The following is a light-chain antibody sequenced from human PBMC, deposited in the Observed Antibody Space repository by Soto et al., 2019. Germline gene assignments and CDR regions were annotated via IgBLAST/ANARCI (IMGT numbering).Light chain of an antibody. CDR3: QDYHSVPFT. CDR2: AAS. J-gene: IGKJ3*01. V-gene: IGKV1-27*01. Sequence: DIQMAQSPSSLSASVGDRVTVTCRASQGISNYLAWYQQNPGKVPKLLIYAASTLQSGVPSRFSGSGSGTDFTITISRLQPEYVATYCYQDYHSVPFTFGPGTKVHIK. CDR1: QGISNY.